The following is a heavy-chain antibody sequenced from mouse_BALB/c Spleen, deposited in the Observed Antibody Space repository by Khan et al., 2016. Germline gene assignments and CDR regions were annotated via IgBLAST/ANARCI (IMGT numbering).Heavy chain of an antibody. CDR2: ISYSGST. CDR3: ARSRGNYCDC. Sequence: EVQLQESGPGLVKPSQSLSLTCTVTGYSITSDYAWNWIRQFPGNKLEWMGYISYSGSTSYNPSLKSRISITRDTSKNQFFLQLNSVTTEDTATYYWARSRGNYCDCWGQGTTLTVSS. CDR1: GYSITSDYA. J-gene: IGHJ2*01. V-gene: IGHV3-2*02.